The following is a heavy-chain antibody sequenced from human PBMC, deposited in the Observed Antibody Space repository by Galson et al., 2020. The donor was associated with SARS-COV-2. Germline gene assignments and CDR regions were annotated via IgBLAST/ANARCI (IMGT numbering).Heavy chain of an antibody. CDR1: GFTFRNHA. CDR2: TGGGT. D-gene: IGHD2-8*01. Sequence: TGGSLRLSCVASGFTFRNHAMSWVRQAPGKGLEWVSGTGGGTHYADSGKGRFTISRDNSKNTLFLQMNSLRAEDTAVYYCARQPGYCTTGVCYNFDSWGQGTLVTVSS. V-gene: IGHV3-23*01. CDR3: ARQPGYCTTGVCYNFDS. J-gene: IGHJ4*02.